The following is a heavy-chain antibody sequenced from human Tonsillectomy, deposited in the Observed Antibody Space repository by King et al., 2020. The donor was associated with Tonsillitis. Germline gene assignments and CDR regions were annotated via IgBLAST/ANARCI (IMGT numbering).Heavy chain of an antibody. J-gene: IGHJ6*03. Sequence: QLVQSGAEVKKAGSSVKVSCKVSGGTFNNYAISWVRQAPGQGLEWMGRIIAMLGIANYAQKFQGRVTITPDKSTSTAYLELSSLRSEDTAVYYCARDAGYCSGGSVDGYYYYYMDVWGKGTTVTVSS. CDR2: IIAMLGIA. D-gene: IGHD2-15*01. V-gene: IGHV1-69*09. CDR1: GGTFNNYA. CDR3: ARDAGYCSGGSVDGYYYYYMDV.